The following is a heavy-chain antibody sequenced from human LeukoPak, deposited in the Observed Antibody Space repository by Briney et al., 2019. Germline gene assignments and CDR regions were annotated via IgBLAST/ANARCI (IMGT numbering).Heavy chain of an antibody. V-gene: IGHV3-7*03. CDR1: GFTFSSYW. J-gene: IGHJ4*02. D-gene: IGHD3-22*01. Sequence: GGSLRLSCAASGFTFSSYWMNWVRQAPGKGLEWVANIKQDGSEKYYVDSVKGRFTISRDNAKNSLYLQMNSLRAEDTAVYYCARDSSGYRQYYFDYWGQGTLVTVSS. CDR3: ARDSSGYRQYYFDY. CDR2: IKQDGSEK.